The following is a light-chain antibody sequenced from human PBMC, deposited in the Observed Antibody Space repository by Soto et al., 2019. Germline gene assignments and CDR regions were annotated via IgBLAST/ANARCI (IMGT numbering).Light chain of an antibody. Sequence: EIVLTQSPGTLSLSPGERATLSCRASQSVSNNYLAWYQQKPGQAPRLLIYGASNRATGIPDRFSGSGSGTDFTLTISRLEPEDFAVYYCQQYENWPWTFGQGTKVDIK. CDR2: GAS. CDR3: QQYENWPWT. J-gene: IGKJ1*01. CDR1: QSVSNNY. V-gene: IGKV3-20*01.